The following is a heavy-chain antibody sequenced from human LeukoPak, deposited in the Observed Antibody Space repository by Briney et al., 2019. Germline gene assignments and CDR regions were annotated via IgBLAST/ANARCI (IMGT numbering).Heavy chain of an antibody. J-gene: IGHJ4*02. CDR2: IYYSGSI. V-gene: IGHV4-59*01. CDR3: ARENPSGYYNRPIDY. Sequence: TPPETLSLTCTVSGASISSYYWSWIRQPPGKGLEWIGDIYYSGSIKYNPSLKSRVTMSVDTSKNQFSLKLSSVTAADTAIYYCARENPSGYYNRPIDYWGQGTLVTVSS. CDR1: GASISSYY. D-gene: IGHD3-22*01.